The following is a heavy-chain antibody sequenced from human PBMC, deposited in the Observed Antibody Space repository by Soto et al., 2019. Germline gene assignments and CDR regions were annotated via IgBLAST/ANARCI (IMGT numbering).Heavy chain of an antibody. CDR2: ITSDTKTI. V-gene: IGHV3-48*02. D-gene: IGHD6-19*01. CDR3: ARSVEGHFDY. Sequence: PGGSLRLSCAASGFTFSGYGMHWDRQAPGKGLEWFSYITSDTKTIKYADSVKGRFTISRDNAKNSVYLQMNSLRDEDTAVYYCARSVEGHFDYWGQGTVVTVSS. CDR1: GFTFSGYG. J-gene: IGHJ4*02.